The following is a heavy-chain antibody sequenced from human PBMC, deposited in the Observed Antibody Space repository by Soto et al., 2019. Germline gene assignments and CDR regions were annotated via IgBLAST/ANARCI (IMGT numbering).Heavy chain of an antibody. J-gene: IGHJ3*02. D-gene: IGHD4-17*01. CDR3: TRQGGSDYAPELQDDAFDI. Sequence: GGSLRLSCAASGFTFSGSAMHWVRQASGKGLEWVGRIRSKANSYATAYAASVKGRFTISRDDSKNTAYLQMNSLKTEDTAVYYCTRQGGSDYAPELQDDAFDIWGQGTMVTVSS. CDR1: GFTFSGSA. CDR2: IRSKANSYAT. V-gene: IGHV3-73*01.